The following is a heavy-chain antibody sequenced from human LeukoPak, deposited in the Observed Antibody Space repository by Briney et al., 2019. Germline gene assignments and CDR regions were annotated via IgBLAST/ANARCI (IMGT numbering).Heavy chain of an antibody. Sequence: ASVTVSCKASGGTFSSYAISWVRQAPGQGLEWMGGIIPIFGTANYAQKFQGRVTITADESTSTAYMELSSLRSEDTAVYYCARDPTYNWNDFSPFFDYWGQGTLVTVSS. CDR2: IIPIFGTA. D-gene: IGHD1-20*01. J-gene: IGHJ4*02. V-gene: IGHV1-69*13. CDR1: GGTFSSYA. CDR3: ARDPTYNWNDFSPFFDY.